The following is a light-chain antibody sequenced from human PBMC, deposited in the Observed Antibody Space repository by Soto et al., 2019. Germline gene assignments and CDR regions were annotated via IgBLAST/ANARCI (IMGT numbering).Light chain of an antibody. V-gene: IGKV1-39*01. CDR1: QSISSY. Sequence: DIQMTQSPSSLSASVGDRVTITCRASQSISSYLNWYQQKPGKAPKLLIYAASSLQSGVPSRFSGSGSGTDFTLTISSLQPEDFATYYCQQSYSTPSHFGLGTRLEIK. J-gene: IGKJ5*01. CDR3: QQSYSTPSH. CDR2: AAS.